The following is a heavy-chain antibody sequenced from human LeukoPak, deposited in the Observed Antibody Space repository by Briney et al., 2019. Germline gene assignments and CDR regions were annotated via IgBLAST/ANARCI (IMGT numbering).Heavy chain of an antibody. CDR1: GFTFSSYA. D-gene: IGHD1-20*01. Sequence: GSLRLSCAASGFTFSSYAMNWVRQAPGKGLEWVSHISSSGGSTYYAGSVKGRFTISRDNSKNMLYLQMNSLRAEDTAVYYCAKALTGTKAFDIWGQGTTVTVSS. CDR2: ISSSGGST. J-gene: IGHJ3*02. V-gene: IGHV3-23*01. CDR3: AKALTGTKAFDI.